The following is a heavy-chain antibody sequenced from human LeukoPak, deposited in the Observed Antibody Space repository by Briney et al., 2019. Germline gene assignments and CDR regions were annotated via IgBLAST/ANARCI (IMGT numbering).Heavy chain of an antibody. D-gene: IGHD1-1*01. CDR3: ARDQRATASTGSYFDY. J-gene: IGHJ4*02. Sequence: PGGSLRLSCAASGFTFSSYGMNWVRQAPGKGLEWVSSASSSSSYIYYADSVKGRFTISRDNAKNSLSLQMNSLRAEDTAVYYCARDQRATASTGSYFDYWGQGTLVTVSS. CDR1: GFTFSSYG. CDR2: ASSSSSYI. V-gene: IGHV3-21*01.